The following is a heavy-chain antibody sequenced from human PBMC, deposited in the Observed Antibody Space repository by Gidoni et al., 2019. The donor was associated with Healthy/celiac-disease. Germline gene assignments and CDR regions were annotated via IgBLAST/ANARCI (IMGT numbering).Heavy chain of an antibody. J-gene: IGHJ3*02. CDR1: GGSMRRGGHS. V-gene: IGHV4-30-2*01. D-gene: IGHD4-17*01. CDR2: IYHSGST. CDR3: ARKLAMDDYGDYVDLADDAFDI. Sequence: QLQLQESGSGLVKHSQTLSHTCAVSGGSMRRGGHSWSWIRQPQGKGLEWIGYIYHSGSTYYNPSLKSRVTISVDRSKNQFALNLRSVTAADTAVYYCARKLAMDDYGDYVDLADDAFDIWGQGTMVTVSS.